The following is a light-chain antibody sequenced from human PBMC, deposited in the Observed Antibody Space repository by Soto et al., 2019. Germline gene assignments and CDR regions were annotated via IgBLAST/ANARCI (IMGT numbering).Light chain of an antibody. CDR2: AAS. V-gene: IGKV1-39*01. J-gene: IGKJ1*01. CDR1: QSISSY. CDR3: QQSYSTPPAT. Sequence: DIQMTQSPSSLSASVGDRVTITCRASQSISSYLNWYQQKPGKAPKLLIYAASSLQSGVPSRFSGSGSGTDFTLTISCLQPEAFATYYCQQSYSTPPATFGQGTKVEIK.